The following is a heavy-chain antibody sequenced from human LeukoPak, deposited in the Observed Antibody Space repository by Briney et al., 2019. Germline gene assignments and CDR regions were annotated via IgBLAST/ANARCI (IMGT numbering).Heavy chain of an antibody. CDR3: ASGGSVMDCSSTSCYTDYYYYYYMDV. J-gene: IGHJ6*03. D-gene: IGHD2-2*02. Sequence: GASVKVSCKASGYTFTSYGISWVRQAPGQGLEWMGWISAYNGNTNYAQKLQGRVTMTTDTSTSTAYMELRSLRSDDPAVYHCASGGSVMDCSSTSCYTDYYYYYYMDVWGKGTTVTVSS. CDR1: GYTFTSYG. V-gene: IGHV1-18*01. CDR2: ISAYNGNT.